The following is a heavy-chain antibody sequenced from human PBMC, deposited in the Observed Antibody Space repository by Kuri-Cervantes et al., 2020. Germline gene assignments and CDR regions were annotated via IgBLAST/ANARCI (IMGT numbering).Heavy chain of an antibody. CDR1: GFTFDDYA. D-gene: IGHD6-6*01. CDR3: AKDLSWKSIAARPRRAFDY. J-gene: IGHJ4*02. Sequence: LSLTCAASGFTFDDYAMHWVRQAPGKGLEWVPGISWNSGSIGYADSVKGRFTISRDNAKNSLYLQMNSLRAEDTALYYCAKDLSWKSIAARPRRAFDYWGQGTLVTVSS. V-gene: IGHV3-9*01. CDR2: ISWNSGSI.